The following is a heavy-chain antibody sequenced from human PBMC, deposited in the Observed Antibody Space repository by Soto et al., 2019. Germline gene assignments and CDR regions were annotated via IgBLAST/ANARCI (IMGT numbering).Heavy chain of an antibody. J-gene: IGHJ6*02. CDR1: GGSISSSSYY. CDR2: IYYSGST. V-gene: IGHV4-39*01. D-gene: IGHD6-13*01. CDR3: ASRNVSIAAALRGRTYYYYYGMDV. Sequence: QLQLQESGPGLVKPSETLSLTCTVSGGSISSSSYYWGWIRQPPGKGLEWIGSIYYSGSTYYNPSLKSRVTISVDTSKNQFSLKLSSVTAADTAVYYCASRNVSIAAALRGRTYYYYYGMDVWGQGTTVTVSS.